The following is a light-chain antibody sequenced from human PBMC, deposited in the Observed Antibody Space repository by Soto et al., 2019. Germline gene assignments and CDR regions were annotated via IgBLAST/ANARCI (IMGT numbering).Light chain of an antibody. Sequence: QSALTQPASVSGSPGQSITISCTGTSSDVGSYNLVSWYQQHPGKAPKLMIYEGSKRPSGVSNRFSGSKSGNTASLTISGLQAEDEADYYCCSYAGSSTFYVFGXGXXLTVL. V-gene: IGLV2-23*01. CDR3: CSYAGSSTFYV. J-gene: IGLJ1*01. CDR2: EGS. CDR1: SSDVGSYNL.